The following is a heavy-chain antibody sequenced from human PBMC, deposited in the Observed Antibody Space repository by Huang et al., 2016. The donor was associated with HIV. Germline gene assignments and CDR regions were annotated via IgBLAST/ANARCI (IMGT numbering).Heavy chain of an antibody. J-gene: IGHJ3*02. V-gene: IGHV3-30*02. CDR2: IRNDGKHK. Sequence: QVQLVESGGGVVQPGGSLRLSCETSKFRFSEDGMHWVRQVPGKGREGVTFIRNDGKHKDYADSVKGRFSVSRDNSKNTLYLQMDSLKYEDTALYLCAKDFYDRSGQQYLGAFDIWGQGTMVTVS. CDR3: AKDFYDRSGQQYLGAFDI. D-gene: IGHD3-22*01. CDR1: KFRFSEDG.